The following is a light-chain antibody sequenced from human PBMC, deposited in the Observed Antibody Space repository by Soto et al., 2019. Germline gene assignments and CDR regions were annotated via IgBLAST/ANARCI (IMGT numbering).Light chain of an antibody. CDR3: QQRVDWFT. J-gene: IGKJ4*01. CDR2: DAS. CDR1: QSISSY. Sequence: ENVLTQSPATLSLSPGERATLSCRARQSISSYLAWYQQKPGQAPRLLIYDASNRATGIPARFSGSGSGTDFTLTISSLEPEDFAVYYCQQRVDWFTFGGGTRVEIK. V-gene: IGKV3-11*01.